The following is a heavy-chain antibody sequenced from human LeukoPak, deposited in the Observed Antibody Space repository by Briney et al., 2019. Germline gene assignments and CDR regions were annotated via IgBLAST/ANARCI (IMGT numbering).Heavy chain of an antibody. Sequence: KPSETLSLTCTVSGGSISSYYWSWIRQPAGKGLEWIGRIYTSGSTNHNPSLKSRVTMSVDTSKNQFSLKLSSVTAADTAVYYCARGRYSSSWYPAYYMDVWGKGTTVTVSS. CDR2: IYTSGST. D-gene: IGHD6-13*01. V-gene: IGHV4-4*07. CDR1: GGSISSYY. J-gene: IGHJ6*03. CDR3: ARGRYSSSWYPAYYMDV.